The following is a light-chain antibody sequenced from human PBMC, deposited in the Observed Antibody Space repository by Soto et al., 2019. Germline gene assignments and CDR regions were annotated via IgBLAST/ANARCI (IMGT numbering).Light chain of an antibody. CDR3: VSLTTSNTWM. J-gene: IGLJ3*02. CDR2: EVS. Sequence: QAVVTQPPSASGSPGQSVTISCTGTSSDVGGYNYVSWYQQHPGKAPKLMIYEVSKRPSGVPDRFSGSKSGNTASLTISGLQAEDEADYYCVSLTTSNTWMFGGGTKLTVL. V-gene: IGLV2-8*01. CDR1: SSDVGGYNY.